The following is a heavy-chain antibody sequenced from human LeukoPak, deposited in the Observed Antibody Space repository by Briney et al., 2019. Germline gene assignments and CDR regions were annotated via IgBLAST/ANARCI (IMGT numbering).Heavy chain of an antibody. CDR2: IYTSGST. Sequence: SQTLSLTCTVSGGSISSGSYYWSWIRQPAGKGLEWIGRIYTSGSTNYNPSLKSRVTISVDTSKSQFSLKLSSVTAADTAVYYCARDRGATWYYFDYWGQGTLVTVSS. J-gene: IGHJ4*02. V-gene: IGHV4-61*02. CDR3: ARDRGATWYYFDY. CDR1: GGSISSGSYY. D-gene: IGHD1-26*01.